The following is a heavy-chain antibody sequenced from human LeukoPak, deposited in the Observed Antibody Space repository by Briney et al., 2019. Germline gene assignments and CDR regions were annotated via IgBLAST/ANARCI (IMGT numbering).Heavy chain of an antibody. J-gene: IGHJ5*02. CDR3: ARHKQTVTTAGDGWFDP. CDR1: GGSISSSSYY. CDR2: IYYSGST. D-gene: IGHD4-17*01. V-gene: IGHV4-39*01. Sequence: SQTLSLTCTVSGGSISSSSYYWGWIRQPPGKGLEWIGRIYYSGSTYYNPSLKSRVTISVDTSKNQFSLKLSSVTAADTAVYYCARHKQTVTTAGDGWFDPWGQGTLVTVSS.